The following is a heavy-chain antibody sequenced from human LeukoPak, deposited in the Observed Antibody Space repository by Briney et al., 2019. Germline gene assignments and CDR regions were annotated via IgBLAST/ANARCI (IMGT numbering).Heavy chain of an antibody. CDR1: GFTFSSYS. J-gene: IGHJ6*03. D-gene: IGHD3-3*01. CDR3: ARGSGDSYYYYYMDV. V-gene: IGHV3-21*01. Sequence: GGSLRLSCAASGFTFSSYSMNWVRQAPGKGLEWVSSISSSSSYIYYADSVEGRFTISRDNAKNSLYLQMNSLRAEDTAVYYCARGSGDSYYYYYMDVWGKGTTVTVSS. CDR2: ISSSSSYI.